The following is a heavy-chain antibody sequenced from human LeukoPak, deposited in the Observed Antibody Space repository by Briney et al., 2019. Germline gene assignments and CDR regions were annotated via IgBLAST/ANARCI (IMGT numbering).Heavy chain of an antibody. V-gene: IGHV1-2*04. Sequence: ASVKVSCKASGYTFTNYTLNWVRQAPGQGLEWMGWINPNSGGTNYAQKFQGWVTMTRDTSISTAYMELSRLRSDDTAVYYCARAAVGYDILTGYYDYWGQGTLVTVSS. CDR2: INPNSGGT. CDR1: GYTFTNYT. D-gene: IGHD3-9*01. J-gene: IGHJ4*02. CDR3: ARAAVGYDILTGYYDY.